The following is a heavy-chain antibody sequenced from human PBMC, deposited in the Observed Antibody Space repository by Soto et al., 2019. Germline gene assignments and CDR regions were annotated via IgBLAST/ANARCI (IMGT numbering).Heavy chain of an antibody. D-gene: IGHD2-2*01. CDR1: GGTFSSYA. V-gene: IGHV1-69*01. Sequence: QVQLVQSGAEVKKPGSSVKVSCKASGGTFSSYAISWVRQAPGQGLEWMGGIIPIFGTANYAQKFQGRVTITADESTSTAYMELRSLRSEDTAVYYCASLRDIVVVPAAKRYYYYGMAVWGQGTTVTVSS. J-gene: IGHJ6*02. CDR3: ASLRDIVVVPAAKRYYYYGMAV. CDR2: IIPIFGTA.